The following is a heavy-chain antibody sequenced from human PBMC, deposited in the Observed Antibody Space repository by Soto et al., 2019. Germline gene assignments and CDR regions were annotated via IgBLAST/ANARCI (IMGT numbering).Heavy chain of an antibody. CDR1: GFTFSSYW. D-gene: IGHD3-10*01. Sequence: PGGSLRLSCAASGFTFSSYWMHWVRQAPGKGLVWVSRINSDGSSTSYAGSVKGRFTISRDNAKNTLYLQMNSLRAEDTAVYYCARVDIWSMVRGPLLDPWGQGTLVTVSS. CDR2: INSDGSST. V-gene: IGHV3-74*01. CDR3: ARVDIWSMVRGPLLDP. J-gene: IGHJ5*02.